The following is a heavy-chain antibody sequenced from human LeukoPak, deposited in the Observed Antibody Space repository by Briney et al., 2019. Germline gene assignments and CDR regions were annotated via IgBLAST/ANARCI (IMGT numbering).Heavy chain of an antibody. Sequence: GGSLRLSCAASGFTFSTYWMSWVRQAPGKGLEWVANIKQDGSEKYYVDSVMGRFTISRDNARNSLYPQMNSLRAEDTAVYYCARAPSLGSCFDYWGQGTLVTVSS. CDR2: IKQDGSEK. D-gene: IGHD2-15*01. J-gene: IGHJ4*02. V-gene: IGHV3-7*01. CDR1: GFTFSTYW. CDR3: ARAPSLGSCFDY.